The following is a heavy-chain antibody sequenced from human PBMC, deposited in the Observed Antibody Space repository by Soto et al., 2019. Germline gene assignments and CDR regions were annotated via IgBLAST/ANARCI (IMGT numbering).Heavy chain of an antibody. CDR1: GGTFSRYA. Sequence: QVQLVQSGAEVKKPGSSVKVSCKASGGTFSRYAISWVRQAPGQGLEWMGGIIPIFGTANYAQKFQGRVTITADESTSTAYMELSSLRSDDTATYYCARDSVRYCRDGVCYQGYYYFAMDVWGQGTTVTVS. CDR3: ARDSVRYCRDGVCYQGYYYFAMDV. V-gene: IGHV1-69*01. CDR2: IIPIFGTA. D-gene: IGHD2-8*01. J-gene: IGHJ6*02.